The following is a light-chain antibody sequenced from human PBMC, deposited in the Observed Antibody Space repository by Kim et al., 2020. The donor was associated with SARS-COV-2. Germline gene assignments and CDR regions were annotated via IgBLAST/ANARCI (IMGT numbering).Light chain of an antibody. J-gene: IGKJ1*01. V-gene: IGKV1-8*01. Sequence: ASTGDRATITCRASQGISSYLAWYQQKPGKAPNLLISAASTLQSGVPSRFSGGGSGTDFTLTISCLQSEDSATYYCQQYYSYPRTFGQGTKVDIK. CDR3: QQYYSYPRT. CDR1: QGISSY. CDR2: AAS.